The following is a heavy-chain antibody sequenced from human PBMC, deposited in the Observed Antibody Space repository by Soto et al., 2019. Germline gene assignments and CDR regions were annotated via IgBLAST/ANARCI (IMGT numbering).Heavy chain of an antibody. J-gene: IGHJ5*02. D-gene: IGHD2-2*03. CDR1: GYTFTSYA. V-gene: IGHV1-3*01. Sequence: ASVKVSCKASGYTFTSYAMHWVRQAPGQRLEWMGWINAGNGNTKYSQKFQGRVTITRDTSASTAYMELSSLRSEDTAVYYCARDSTGGWIFWFDPWGQGTLVTVSS. CDR3: ARDSTGGWIFWFDP. CDR2: INAGNGNT.